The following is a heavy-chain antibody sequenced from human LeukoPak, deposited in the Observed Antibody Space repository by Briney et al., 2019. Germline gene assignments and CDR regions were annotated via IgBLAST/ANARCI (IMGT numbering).Heavy chain of an antibody. Sequence: GASVKVSCKASGGTFSSYAIRWVRQAPGQGLEWMGGIIPIFGTANYAQKFQGRVTITADESTSTAYMELSSLRSEDTAVYYCARGYYGAGSYSYYFAYWGQGTLVTASS. CDR3: ARGYYGAGSYSYYFAY. D-gene: IGHD3-10*01. J-gene: IGHJ4*02. CDR2: IIPIFGTA. V-gene: IGHV1-69*13. CDR1: GGTFSSYA.